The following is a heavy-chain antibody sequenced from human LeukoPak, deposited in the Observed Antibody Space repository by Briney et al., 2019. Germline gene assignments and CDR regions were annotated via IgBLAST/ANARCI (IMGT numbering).Heavy chain of an antibody. CDR1: GFTFSSYS. D-gene: IGHD2-21*02. Sequence: GGSLRLSCAASGFTFSSYSMNWVRQAPGKGLEWVSSIGSSSSYIYYADSVKGRFTISRDNAKNSLYLQMNSLRAEDTAVYYCARGAVVTANPDYWGQGTLVTVSS. V-gene: IGHV3-21*01. CDR3: ARGAVVTANPDY. J-gene: IGHJ4*02. CDR2: IGSSSSYI.